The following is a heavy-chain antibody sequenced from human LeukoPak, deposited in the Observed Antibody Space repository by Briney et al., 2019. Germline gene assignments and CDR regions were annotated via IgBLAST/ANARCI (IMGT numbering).Heavy chain of an antibody. CDR3: TSYPSYYGSGSRLYYFDY. CDR1: GFTFSSAW. V-gene: IGHV3-15*01. J-gene: IGHJ4*02. CDR2: IKSKTDGGTT. D-gene: IGHD3-10*01. Sequence: GGSLRLSCAASGFTFSSAWMSWVRQAPGKGLEWVCRIKSKTDGGTTDYAAPVKGRFTISRDDSKNTLYLQMNSLKTEDTAVYYCTSYPSYYGSGSRLYYFDYWGQGTLVTVSS.